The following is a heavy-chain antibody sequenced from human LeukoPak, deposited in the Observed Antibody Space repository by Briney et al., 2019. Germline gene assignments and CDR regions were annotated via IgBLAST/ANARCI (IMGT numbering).Heavy chain of an antibody. D-gene: IGHD3-16*01. V-gene: IGHV3-7*01. CDR2: IREDASGT. CDR1: GFTFSSHG. J-gene: IGHJ4*02. Sequence: GGSLRLSCAASGFTFSSHGMTWVRQAPGKGLEWVANIREDASGTYYVDSVKGRFTISRDNAKNSLFLQLNSLRAEDTAMYYCARHIPRGNNYFDYWGQGTLVTVSS. CDR3: ARHIPRGNNYFDY.